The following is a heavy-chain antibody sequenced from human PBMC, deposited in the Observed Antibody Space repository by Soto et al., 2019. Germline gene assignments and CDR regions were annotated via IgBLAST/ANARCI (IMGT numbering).Heavy chain of an antibody. CDR2: INPNSGGT. D-gene: IGHD6-19*01. Sequence: ASVKVSCKASGYTFSGFYMHWVRQAPGQGLEWMGWINPNSGGTKSAEKFQGRVTMTRDTSISTAYMELSRLTSDDTVVYYCASAAVTGTAGLDFWGQGTQVTVSS. J-gene: IGHJ4*02. CDR1: GYTFSGFY. V-gene: IGHV1-2*02. CDR3: ASAAVTGTAGLDF.